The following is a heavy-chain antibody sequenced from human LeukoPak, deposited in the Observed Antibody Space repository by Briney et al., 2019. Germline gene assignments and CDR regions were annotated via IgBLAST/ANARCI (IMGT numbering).Heavy chain of an antibody. Sequence: SETLSLTCAVYGGSFSGYYWSWIRQPPGKGLEWIGEINHSGSTNYNPSLKSRVTISVDTSKNQFSLKLSSATAADTAVYYCARIPDSSSSDYWGQGTLVTVSS. CDR1: GGSFSGYY. V-gene: IGHV4-34*01. D-gene: IGHD6-6*01. CDR3: ARIPDSSSSDY. CDR2: INHSGST. J-gene: IGHJ4*02.